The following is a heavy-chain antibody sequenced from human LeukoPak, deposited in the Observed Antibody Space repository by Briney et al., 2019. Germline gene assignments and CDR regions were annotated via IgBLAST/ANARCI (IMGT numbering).Heavy chain of an antibody. V-gene: IGHV1-18*01. CDR2: VNASNGHS. CDR3: ARALGGLYSGKITY. D-gene: IGHD6-19*01. CDR1: RPTXTTYA. J-gene: IGHJ4*02. Sequence: ASGGVSYTASRPTXTTYAITGVRQAPGQGVGGLGWVNASNGHSNSAPKLQGRVTMTPDTSTSTAYMELRSLRSDDTDVYCGARALGGLYSGKITYWGQGTLVTVSS.